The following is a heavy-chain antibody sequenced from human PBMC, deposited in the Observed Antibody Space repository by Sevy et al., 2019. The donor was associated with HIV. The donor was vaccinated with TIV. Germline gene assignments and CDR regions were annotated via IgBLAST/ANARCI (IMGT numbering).Heavy chain of an antibody. J-gene: IGHJ3*02. CDR1: GFTFINAW. D-gene: IGHD3-3*02. Sequence: GGSLRLSCTASGFTFINAWMSWVRQAPGKGLEWVGRIKSKNVGGTTHNPGPFKGRFTISRNDSINTLYLQMNTLKTEVKAVYYCATASFLTSGAFDIWGQGTMVTVSS. CDR2: IKSKNVGGTT. V-gene: IGHV3-15*01. CDR3: ATASFLTSGAFDI.